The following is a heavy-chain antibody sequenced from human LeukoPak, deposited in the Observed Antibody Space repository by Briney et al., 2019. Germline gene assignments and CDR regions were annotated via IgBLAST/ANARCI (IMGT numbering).Heavy chain of an antibody. CDR3: AKGSSTGWPYYFDY. V-gene: IGHV3-23*01. CDR1: GFTFSKAS. D-gene: IGHD6-19*01. Sequence: GGSLRLSCVASGFTFSKASMNWVRQAPGKGLEWVSAITGSGGSTYCADSVKGRFTISRDNSKNTLYLQMNSLRAEDTAIYYCAKGSSTGWPYYFDYWGQGTLVTVSS. CDR2: ITGSGGST. J-gene: IGHJ4*02.